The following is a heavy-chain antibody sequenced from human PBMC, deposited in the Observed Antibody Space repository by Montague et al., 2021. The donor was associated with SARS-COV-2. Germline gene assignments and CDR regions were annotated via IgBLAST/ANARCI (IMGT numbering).Heavy chain of an antibody. CDR3: ARGHQGVAMIVVVMIGAEYYFDY. CDR2: INHGGIT. CDR1: GGTFNDYY. J-gene: IGHJ4*02. V-gene: IGHV4-34*01. Sequence: SETRSLTRAVYGGTFNDYYWSWIRQPPGKGLEWIGEINHGGITNYSPSLKSRVTISADTSKNQFSLKLKSVTAADTANYYCARGHQGVAMIVVVMIGAEYYFDYWGQGSLVTVSS. D-gene: IGHD3-22*01.